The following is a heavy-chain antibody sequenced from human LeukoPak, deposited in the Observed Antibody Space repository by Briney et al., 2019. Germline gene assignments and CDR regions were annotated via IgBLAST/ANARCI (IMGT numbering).Heavy chain of an antibody. CDR2: IYYSGST. J-gene: IGHJ4*02. V-gene: IGHV4-59*12. CDR1: GGSISSYY. D-gene: IGHD6-13*01. Sequence: SETLSLTCTVSGGSISSYYWSWIRQPPGKGLEWIGYIYYSGSTNYNPSLKSRVTISVDTSKNQFSLKLSSVTAADTAVYYCAREAAAGTGGYYFDYWGQGTLVTVSS. CDR3: AREAAAGTGGYYFDY.